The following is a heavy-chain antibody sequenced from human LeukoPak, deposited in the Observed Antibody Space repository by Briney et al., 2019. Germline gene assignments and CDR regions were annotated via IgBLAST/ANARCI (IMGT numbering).Heavy chain of an antibody. J-gene: IGHJ6*03. CDR3: ARVGAADYYYYYMDV. Sequence: SVKVSCKASGGTFSSYAISWVRQAPGQGLEWMGGIIPIFGTANYAQKFQGRVTITADESTSTAYMELSSLRSEDTAVYYCARVGAADYYYYYMDVWGKGTTVTVSS. CDR1: GGTFSSYA. CDR2: IIPIFGTA. D-gene: IGHD3-16*01. V-gene: IGHV1-69*13.